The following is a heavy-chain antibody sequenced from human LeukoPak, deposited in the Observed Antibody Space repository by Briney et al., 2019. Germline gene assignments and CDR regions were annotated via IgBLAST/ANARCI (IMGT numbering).Heavy chain of an antibody. D-gene: IGHD5-18*01. J-gene: IGHJ4*02. CDR2: INAYSGNT. Sequence: GASVKVSCKASGYTFTSYGISWVRQAPGQGLEWMGWINAYSGNTIYAQKLQGRVTMTTDTSTSTVYMELSSLRSEDTAVYYCARGPYRYFDYWGQGTLVTASS. CDR1: GYTFTSYG. V-gene: IGHV1-18*01. CDR3: ARGPYRYFDY.